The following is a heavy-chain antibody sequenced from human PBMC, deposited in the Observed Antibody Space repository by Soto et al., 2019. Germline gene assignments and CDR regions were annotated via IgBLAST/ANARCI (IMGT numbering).Heavy chain of an antibody. J-gene: IGHJ6*02. CDR2: IYSGGST. CDR1: GFTVSSNY. CDR3: ASTSEAVDIVARGFEYSYSGMDV. Sequence: PGGSLRLSCAASGFTVSSNYMSWVRQAPGKGLEGVSVIYSGGSTYYADSVKGRFTISRDNSKNTLYLQMNSLRADDTRVYYCASTSEAVDIVARGFEYSYSGMDVWGQGTTVTVSS. V-gene: IGHV3-53*01. D-gene: IGHD5-12*01.